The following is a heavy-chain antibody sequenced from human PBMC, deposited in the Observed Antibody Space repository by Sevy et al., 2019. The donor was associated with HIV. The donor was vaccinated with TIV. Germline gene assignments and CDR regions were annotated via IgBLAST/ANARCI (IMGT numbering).Heavy chain of an antibody. CDR3: AGPDATGGMDV. V-gene: IGHV3-21*01. CDR1: GFMFSSYS. CDR2: ISSDSNYI. J-gene: IGHJ6*02. Sequence: GGSLRLSCAASGFMFSSYSMNWVRQAPGKGLEWVSSISSDSNYIYYADSVKGRFTISRDNAKNSLYLQMNSLRAEVTAVYYCAGPDATGGMDVWGQGSTVTVS.